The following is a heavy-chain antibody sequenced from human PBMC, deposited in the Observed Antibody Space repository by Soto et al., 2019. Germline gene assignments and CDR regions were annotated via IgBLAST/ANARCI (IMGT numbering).Heavy chain of an antibody. CDR3: ARGSFGSGYNWFDP. Sequence: DSVKVSCKASGYTFTGYYMHWVRQAPGQGLEWMGWINPNSGGTNYAQKFQGWVTMTRDTSISTAYMELSRLRSDDTAVYYCARGSFGSGYNWFDPWGQGTLVTVYS. D-gene: IGHD3-10*01. CDR2: INPNSGGT. CDR1: GYTFTGYY. J-gene: IGHJ5*02. V-gene: IGHV1-2*04.